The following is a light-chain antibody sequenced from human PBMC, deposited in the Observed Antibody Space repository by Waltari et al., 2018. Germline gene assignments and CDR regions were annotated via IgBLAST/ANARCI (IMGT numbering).Light chain of an antibody. CDR1: EDITTL. CDR3: QQTNDFPRT. J-gene: IGKJ1*01. V-gene: IGKV1-12*01. CDR2: AAS. Sequence: DIQMTQSPSSVSASVGDRVTITCRAREDITTLLVWYQQKPGKAPKLLIYAASSLQSGVPSRFSGSGSGTDFTLTISSLQPEDFATYYCQQTNDFPRTFGQGTKVEIK.